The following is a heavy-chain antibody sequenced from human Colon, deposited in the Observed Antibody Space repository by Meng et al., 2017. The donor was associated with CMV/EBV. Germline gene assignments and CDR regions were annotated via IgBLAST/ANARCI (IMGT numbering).Heavy chain of an antibody. Sequence: GESLKISCAASGFSFSSHSINWVRQAPGKGLVSVSRINTDGSYVTYADSVKGRFTISRDNAKNTLYLQMNSLRAEDTAFYYCITEAPGGDYWGQGTLVTVSS. CDR2: INTDGSYV. D-gene: IGHD1-14*01. CDR3: ITEAPGGDY. V-gene: IGHV3-74*03. J-gene: IGHJ4*02. CDR1: GFSFSSHS.